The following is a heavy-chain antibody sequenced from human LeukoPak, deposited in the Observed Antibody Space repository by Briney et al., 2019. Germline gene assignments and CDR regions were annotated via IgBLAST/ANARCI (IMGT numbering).Heavy chain of an antibody. CDR2: ISNDGSNK. V-gene: IGHV3-30*01. Sequence: GGSLRLYCAASGFTFSSYAMSWVRQAPGKGLEWVAVISNDGSNKYYAVSVKGRFTISRDNSKNTLYLQMNSLRAEDTAVYYCARGGDYCSSTSCYSPYMDVWGKGTTVTVSS. CDR1: GFTFSSYA. J-gene: IGHJ6*03. D-gene: IGHD2-2*02. CDR3: ARGGDYCSSTSCYSPYMDV.